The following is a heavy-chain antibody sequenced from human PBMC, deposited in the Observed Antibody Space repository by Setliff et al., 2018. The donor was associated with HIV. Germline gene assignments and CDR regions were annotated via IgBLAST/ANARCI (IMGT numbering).Heavy chain of an antibody. Sequence: GGSLRLSCAASGFTFSDYYLNWFRLAPGKGLEWISHITNTGSSTNYADSVKGRFTISRDNAKNTHYLQMTSLRPEDTAVYYCGVSGGSSPGYWGPGTLVTVSS. CDR2: ITNTGSST. V-gene: IGHV3-11*04. J-gene: IGHJ4*02. D-gene: IGHD2-15*01. CDR3: GVSGGSSPGY. CDR1: GFTFSDYY.